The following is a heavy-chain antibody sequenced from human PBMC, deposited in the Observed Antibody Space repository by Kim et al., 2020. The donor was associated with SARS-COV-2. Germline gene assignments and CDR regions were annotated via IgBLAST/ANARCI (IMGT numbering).Heavy chain of an antibody. CDR3: ARGAAGGLPATAIHFDY. D-gene: IGHD2-21*02. CDR1: GYTFTSYY. Sequence: ASVKVSCKASGYTFTSYYMHWVRQAPGQGLEWMGIINPSGGSTSYAQKFQGRVTMTRDTSTSTVYMELSSLRSEDTAVYYCARGAAGGLPATAIHFDYWGQGTLVTVSS. J-gene: IGHJ4*02. CDR2: INPSGGST. V-gene: IGHV1-46*01.